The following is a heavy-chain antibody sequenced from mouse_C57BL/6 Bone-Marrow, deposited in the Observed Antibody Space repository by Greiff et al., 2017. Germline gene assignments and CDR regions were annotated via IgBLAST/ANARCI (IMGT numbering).Heavy chain of an antibody. J-gene: IGHJ3*01. CDR2: IHPNSGST. CDR3: ARVLSS. V-gene: IGHV1-64*01. CDR1: GYTFTSYW. Sequence: QVQLKQPGAELVKPGASVKLSCKASGYTFTSYWMHWVKQRPGQGLEWIGMIHPNSGSTNYNEKFKSKATLTVDKSSSTAYMQRSSLTSEDSAVYDCARVLSSWGQGTLVTVSA.